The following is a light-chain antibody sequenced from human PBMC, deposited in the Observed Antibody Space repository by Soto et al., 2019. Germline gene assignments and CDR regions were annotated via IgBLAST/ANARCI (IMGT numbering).Light chain of an antibody. CDR3: NSYTISTTPRSV. CDR2: DVS. J-gene: IGLJ1*01. CDR1: SSDVGGYDY. V-gene: IGLV2-14*03. Sequence: QSALTQPASVSGSPGQSITVSCSGTSSDVGGYDYVSWYQHHPGTAPKLIIYDVSNRPSGVSNRFSGSKSGNTASLTISGLQAEDEADYYCNSYTISTTPRSVFGTGTKRTLL.